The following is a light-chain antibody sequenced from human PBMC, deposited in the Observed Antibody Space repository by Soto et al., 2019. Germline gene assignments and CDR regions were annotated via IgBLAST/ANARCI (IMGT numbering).Light chain of an antibody. J-gene: IGKJ1*01. CDR2: DAS. Sequence: DIHMTQSPSTLSASVGDRVTITCRASQNINSWLAWYQQKPGKAPKLLIYDASSLESGVPSRFSGSGSGTEFTLTISSLQPDDFATYYCQQYNSYSWTFGQGTKVDIK. CDR3: QQYNSYSWT. V-gene: IGKV1-5*01. CDR1: QNINSW.